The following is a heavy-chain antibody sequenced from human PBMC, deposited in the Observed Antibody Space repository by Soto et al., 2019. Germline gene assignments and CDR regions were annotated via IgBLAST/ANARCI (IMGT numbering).Heavy chain of an antibody. V-gene: IGHV3-21*01. Sequence: EVQLVESGGGLFKPGGSLSLSCAASGFTFSSYSMNWVRQAPGKGLECVSSISSSSSYIYYADSVKGRFTISRDNAKNSLYLQRNSLRAEDTAVYYCARDPLSTVADGGDFDIWGQGTMVTVSS. CDR3: ARDPLSTVADGGDFDI. J-gene: IGHJ3*02. D-gene: IGHD4-17*01. CDR1: GFTFSSYS. CDR2: ISSSSSYI.